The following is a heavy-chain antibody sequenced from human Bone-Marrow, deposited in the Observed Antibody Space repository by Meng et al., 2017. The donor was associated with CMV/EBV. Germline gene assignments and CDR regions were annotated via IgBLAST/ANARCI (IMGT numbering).Heavy chain of an antibody. D-gene: IGHD5-24*01. J-gene: IGHJ4*02. Sequence: SETLSLTCTVSGGSISSYYWSWIRQPPGKGLEWIGYIYYSGSTNYNPSLKSRVTISVDTSKNQFSLKLSSVTAADTAVYYCARKEMATIAPTSLFDYWGQGTRVTGSS. CDR3: ARKEMATIAPTSLFDY. V-gene: IGHV4-59*12. CDR2: IYYSGST. CDR1: GGSISSYY.